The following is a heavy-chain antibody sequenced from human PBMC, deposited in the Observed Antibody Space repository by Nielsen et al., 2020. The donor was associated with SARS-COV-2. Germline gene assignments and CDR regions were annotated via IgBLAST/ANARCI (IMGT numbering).Heavy chain of an antibody. V-gene: IGHV6-1*01. J-gene: IGHJ6*02. CDR1: GDSVSNNSVA. CDR2: IYYRSKWFY. CDR3: TRDPGYYHGMDV. Sequence: SETLSLTCVISGDSVSNNSVAWNWIRQSPSRGLEWLGRIYYRSKWFYEYAASVRSRITIDPDTSKNQFSLHLNSVTSEDTAMYYCTRDPGYYHGMDVWGQGTTVTVSS.